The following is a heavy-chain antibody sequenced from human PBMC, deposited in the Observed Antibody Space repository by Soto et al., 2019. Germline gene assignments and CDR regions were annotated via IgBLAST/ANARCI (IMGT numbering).Heavy chain of an antibody. J-gene: IGHJ4*02. CDR2: ISYDGSNK. V-gene: IGHV3-30*18. Sequence: GGSLRLSCAASGFTFSSYGMHWVRQAPGKGLEWVAVISYDGSNKYYADSVKGRFTISRDNSKNTLYLQMNSLRAEDTAVYYCAKDKGYCTNGLCLAVYYFDYWGQGTLVTVSS. CDR3: AKDKGYCTNGLCLAVYYFDY. CDR1: GFTFSSYG. D-gene: IGHD2-8*01.